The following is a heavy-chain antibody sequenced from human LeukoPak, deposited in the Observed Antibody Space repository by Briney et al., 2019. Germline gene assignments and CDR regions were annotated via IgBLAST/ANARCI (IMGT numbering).Heavy chain of an antibody. Sequence: SGTLSLTCGVSGDSISSGNYWNWVCQPPGKELEWIGDIYQSGITNYNPSLKSRVTMSVDKSKNEFSLKLDSVTAADTAVYYCARDPRPRGGWFYFDYWGQGILVTVSS. CDR1: GDSISSGNY. CDR2: IYQSGIT. V-gene: IGHV4-4*02. J-gene: IGHJ4*02. CDR3: ARDPRPRGGWFYFDY. D-gene: IGHD6-19*01.